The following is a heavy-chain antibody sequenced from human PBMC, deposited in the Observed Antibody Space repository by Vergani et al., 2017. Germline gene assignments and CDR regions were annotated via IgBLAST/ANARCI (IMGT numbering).Heavy chain of an antibody. Sequence: VQLQESGPGLVKPSQTLSLTCTVSGGSINSGGYYWSWIRQHPVKGLEWIGYIYYTGNTYYNPSLKSRVTISTDTSKQRFSLNLSSVTAADTAFYYCARGNGDFVDFDYWGQGTLVTVSS. D-gene: IGHD4-17*01. CDR3: ARGNGDFVDFDY. CDR1: GGSINSGGYY. V-gene: IGHV4-31*03. J-gene: IGHJ4*02. CDR2: IYYTGNT.